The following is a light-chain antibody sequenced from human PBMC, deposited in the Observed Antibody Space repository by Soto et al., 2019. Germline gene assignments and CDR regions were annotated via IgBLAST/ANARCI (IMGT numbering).Light chain of an antibody. CDR3: QSYDSSLDVV. CDR2: GNS. Sequence: QSVLTQPPSVSGAPVQRVTISCTGSSSNIGAGYDVHWYQQLPGTAPKLLIYGNSNRPSGVPDRFSGSKSGTSASLAITGLQAEDEADYYCQSYDSSLDVVFGGGTKVTVL. CDR1: SSNIGAGYD. J-gene: IGLJ2*01. V-gene: IGLV1-40*01.